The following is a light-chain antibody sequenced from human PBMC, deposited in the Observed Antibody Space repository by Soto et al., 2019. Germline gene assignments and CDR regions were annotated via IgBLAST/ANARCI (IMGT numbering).Light chain of an antibody. J-gene: IGKJ5*01. V-gene: IGKV3-20*01. CDR3: QHYVSLPIT. CDR2: GAS. CDR1: QSVSSSH. Sequence: EIVLTQSPGTLSLSPGERATLSCRASQSVSSSHLAWYQQKPGQPPRLLIYGASSRATGIPDRFSGSGSGTDFTLTIRRLEPEDFAVFYCQHYVSLPITFGQGTRLETK.